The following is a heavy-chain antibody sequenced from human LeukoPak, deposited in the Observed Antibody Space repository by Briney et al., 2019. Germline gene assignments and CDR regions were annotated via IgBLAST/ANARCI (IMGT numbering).Heavy chain of an antibody. CDR1: GGSISSSSYY. D-gene: IGHD6-19*01. Sequence: SETLSLTCTVSGGSISSSSYYWGWIRQPPGKGLEWIGSFYHSGSTYYNPSLKSRVTISVDTSKNQFSLKLSSVTAADTAVYYCARFEWLSPFDYWGQGTLVTVSS. V-gene: IGHV4-39*01. CDR2: FYHSGST. CDR3: ARFEWLSPFDY. J-gene: IGHJ4*02.